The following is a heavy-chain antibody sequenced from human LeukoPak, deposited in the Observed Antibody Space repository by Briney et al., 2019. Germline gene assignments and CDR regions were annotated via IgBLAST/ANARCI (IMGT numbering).Heavy chain of an antibody. Sequence: SETLSLTCAVYGGSFSGYYWSWIRQPPGKGLEWIGEINHSGSTNYNPSLKSRVTISVDTSKNQFSLKLCSVTAADTAVYYCARRTRYCSGGSCYSYKTYYFDYWGQGTLVTVSS. CDR1: GGSFSGYY. V-gene: IGHV4-34*01. CDR2: INHSGST. CDR3: ARRTRYCSGGSCYSYKTYYFDY. J-gene: IGHJ4*02. D-gene: IGHD2-15*01.